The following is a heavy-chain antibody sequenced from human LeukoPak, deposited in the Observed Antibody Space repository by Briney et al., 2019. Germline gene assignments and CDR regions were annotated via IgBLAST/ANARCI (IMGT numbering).Heavy chain of an antibody. CDR2: ISSSSSYI. CDR3: ARLPFNKQLVAYFDY. J-gene: IGHJ4*02. Sequence: GGSLRLSCAASGFTFSSYSMNWVRQAPGKGLEWVSSISSSSSYIYYADSVKGRFTISRDNAKNSLYLQMNSLRAEDTAVYYCARLPFNKQLVAYFDYWGQGTLVTVSS. CDR1: GFTFSSYS. V-gene: IGHV3-21*01. D-gene: IGHD6-13*01.